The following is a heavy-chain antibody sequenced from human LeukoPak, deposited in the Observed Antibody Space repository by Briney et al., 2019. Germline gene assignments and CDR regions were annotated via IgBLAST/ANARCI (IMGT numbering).Heavy chain of an antibody. CDR1: GGSFSGYY. V-gene: IGHV4-30-4*01. J-gene: IGHJ4*02. Sequence: SETLSPTFAVYGGSFSGYYWGWIRPPPGEGLEWIGYIYYSGSAYYNPSLKSRITISVDTSKNQFSLKLSSVTAADTAVYYCARDTSGYDDYWGQGTLVTVSS. D-gene: IGHD3-22*01. CDR2: IYYSGSA. CDR3: ARDTSGYDDY.